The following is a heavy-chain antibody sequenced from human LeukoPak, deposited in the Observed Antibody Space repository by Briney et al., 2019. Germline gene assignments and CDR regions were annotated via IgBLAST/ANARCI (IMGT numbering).Heavy chain of an antibody. CDR2: INHSGST. CDR1: GGSISGYY. J-gene: IGHJ4*02. D-gene: IGHD1-1*01. Sequence: SETLSLTCTVSGGSISGYYWSWIRQPPGKGLEWIGEINHSGSTNYNPSLKSRVTISVDTSKNQFSLKLSSVTAADTAVYYCARGRWNDYWGQGTLVTVSS. CDR3: ARGRWNDY. V-gene: IGHV4-34*01.